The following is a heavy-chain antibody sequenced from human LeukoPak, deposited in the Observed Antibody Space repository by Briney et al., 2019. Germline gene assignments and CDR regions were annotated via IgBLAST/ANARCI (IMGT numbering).Heavy chain of an antibody. J-gene: IGHJ4*02. D-gene: IGHD3-22*01. CDR2: IIPIFGTA. CDR3: ARVMDDSSGYRPCGY. CDR1: GGTFSSYA. V-gene: IGHV1-69*05. Sequence: ASVKVSCKASGGTFSSYAISWVRQAPGQGLEWMGGIIPIFGTANYAQKFQGRVTMTRNTSISTAYMELSSLRSEDTAVYYCARVMDDSSGYRPCGYWGQGILVTVSS.